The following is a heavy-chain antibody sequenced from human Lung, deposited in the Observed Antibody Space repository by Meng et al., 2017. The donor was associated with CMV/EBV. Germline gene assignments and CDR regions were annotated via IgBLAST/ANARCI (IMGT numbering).Heavy chain of an antibody. V-gene: IGHV3-13*01. J-gene: IGHJ6*02. D-gene: IGHD4-11*01. CDR3: ARSATVTTLGSRYGMDV. Sequence: GGSLRLSCAASGFTFSSYDMHWVRQATGKGLEWVSAIGTAGDTYYPGSVKGRFTISRENAKNSLYLQMNSLRAGDTAVYYCARSATVTTLGSRYGMDVWGQGHXVTV. CDR2: IGTAGDT. CDR1: GFTFSSYD.